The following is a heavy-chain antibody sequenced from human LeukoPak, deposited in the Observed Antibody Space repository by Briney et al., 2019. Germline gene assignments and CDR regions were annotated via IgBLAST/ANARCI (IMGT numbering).Heavy chain of an antibody. Sequence: GGSLRLSCAASGFTFSSYGMHWVRQAPGKGLEGVAFIRYDGSNKYYADSVKGRFTISRDNSKNSLHLQMNSLRAEDTAVYYCANDIYDSSGHGYWGQGTLVTVSS. V-gene: IGHV3-30*02. D-gene: IGHD3-22*01. CDR3: ANDIYDSSGHGY. CDR2: IRYDGSNK. J-gene: IGHJ4*02. CDR1: GFTFSSYG.